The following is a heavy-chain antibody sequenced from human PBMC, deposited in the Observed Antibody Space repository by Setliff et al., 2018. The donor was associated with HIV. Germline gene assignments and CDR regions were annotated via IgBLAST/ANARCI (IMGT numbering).Heavy chain of an antibody. Sequence: SETLSLTCTVSGGSISTGGYYWSWIRQHPGKGLEWIGYIYNSGGTYYNPSLKSRITMSIDTSKNQFSLKLNSVTAADTAVYYCAREGTYSGTYWVRRVASFDIWGQGTMVTVS. CDR3: AREGTYSGTYWVRRVASFDI. CDR2: IYNSGGT. CDR1: GGSISTGGYY. V-gene: IGHV4-31*03. D-gene: IGHD1-26*01. J-gene: IGHJ3*02.